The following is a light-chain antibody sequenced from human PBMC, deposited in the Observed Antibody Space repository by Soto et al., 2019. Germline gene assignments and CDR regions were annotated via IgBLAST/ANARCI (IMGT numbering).Light chain of an antibody. V-gene: IGKV4-1*01. CDR2: WAS. CDR1: QTVLYSSTNKNY. Sequence: DIVITQSPYSLAVSLGERATINCKSSQTVLYSSTNKNYLAWYQQKPGQPPKLLIYWASTRESGVPDRFSGSGSGTDFTLTISSLQAEDVAVYYCQQYYSTPQTFGQGTKVDIK. J-gene: IGKJ1*01. CDR3: QQYYSTPQT.